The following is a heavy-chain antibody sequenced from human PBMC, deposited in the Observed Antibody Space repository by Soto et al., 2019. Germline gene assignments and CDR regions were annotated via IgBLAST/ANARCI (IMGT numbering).Heavy chain of an antibody. CDR1: GGTFSSYA. Sequence: SVKVSCKASGGTFSSYAISWVRQAPGQGLEWMGGIIPIFGTANYAQKFQGRVTITADESTSTAYMELSSLRSEDTAVYYCARDTIGVIAVAGPLSYYYGMDXWGEGTTVTVSS. V-gene: IGHV1-69*13. CDR2: IIPIFGTA. CDR3: ARDTIGVIAVAGPLSYYYGMDX. J-gene: IGHJ6*04. D-gene: IGHD6-19*01.